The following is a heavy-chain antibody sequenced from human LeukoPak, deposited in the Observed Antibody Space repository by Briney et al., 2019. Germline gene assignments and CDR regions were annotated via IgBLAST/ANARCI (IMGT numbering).Heavy chain of an antibody. CDR2: MHYSGST. J-gene: IGHJ3*02. CDR1: GGSISSSSYY. V-gene: IGHV4-39*01. Sequence: SETLSLTCTVSGGSISSSSYYWGWIRQPPGKGLEWIGSMHYSGSTYYNPSLKSRVTISVDTSKNQFSLKLSSVTAADTAVYYCARQEWLARADAFDIWGQGTMVTVSS. D-gene: IGHD6-19*01. CDR3: ARQEWLARADAFDI.